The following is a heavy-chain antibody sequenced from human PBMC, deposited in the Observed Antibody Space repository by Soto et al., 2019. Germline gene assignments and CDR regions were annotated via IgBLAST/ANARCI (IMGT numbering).Heavy chain of an antibody. CDR2: INPSGGST. CDR3: ARVAPTYYDSSGYTYYFDY. CDR1: GYTFTSYY. D-gene: IGHD3-22*01. V-gene: IGHV1-46*03. Sequence: ASVKVSCKASGYTFTSYYMHWVRQAPGQGLEWMGIINPSGGSTSYAQKFQGRVTMTRDTSTSTVYMELSSLRSEDTAVYYCARVAPTYYDSSGYTYYFDYWGQGTLVTVSS. J-gene: IGHJ4*02.